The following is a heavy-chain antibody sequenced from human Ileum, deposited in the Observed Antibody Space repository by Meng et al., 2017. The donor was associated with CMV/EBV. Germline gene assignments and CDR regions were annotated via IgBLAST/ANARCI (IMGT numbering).Heavy chain of an antibody. CDR3: ARDLDYDILTGYPRTYYYYGMDV. D-gene: IGHD3-9*01. Sequence: SVKVSCKASGGTFSSYAISWVRQDPGQGLEWMGGIIPIFGTANYAQKFQGRVTITTDESTSTAYMELSSLRSEDTAVYYCARDLDYDILTGYPRTYYYYGMDVWGQGTTVTVSS. V-gene: IGHV1-69*05. CDR1: GGTFSSYA. J-gene: IGHJ6*02. CDR2: IIPIFGTA.